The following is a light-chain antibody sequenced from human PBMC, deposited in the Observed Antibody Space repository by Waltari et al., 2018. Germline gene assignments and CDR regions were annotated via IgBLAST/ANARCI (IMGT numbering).Light chain of an antibody. J-gene: IGLJ2*01. CDR1: SGDVGRYKL. V-gene: IGLV2-23*02. CDR2: EVN. CDR3: CSYAGGSVI. Sequence: QSGLTQPASVSGSPGQSIPISCTGSSGDVGRYKLVSWYQRHPGKAPKLIISEVNDRPSGVSNRFSGSKSGNTASLTISGLQAEDEADYYCCSYAGGSVIFGGGTKLTVL.